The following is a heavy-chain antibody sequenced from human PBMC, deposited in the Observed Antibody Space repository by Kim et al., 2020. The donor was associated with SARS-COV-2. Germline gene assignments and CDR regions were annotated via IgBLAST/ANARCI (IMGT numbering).Heavy chain of an antibody. CDR1: GYTFTGYY. J-gene: IGHJ6*02. D-gene: IGHD3-3*01. Sequence: ASVKVSCKASGYTFTGYYMHWVRQAPGQGLEWMGRINPNSGGTNYAQKFQGRVTMTRDTSISTAYMELSRLRSDDTAVYYCARVDVRYYDFWSGYYLGYYYYGMYVWGQGTTVTVSS. CDR2: INPNSGGT. V-gene: IGHV1-2*06. CDR3: ARVDVRYYDFWSGYYLGYYYYGMYV.